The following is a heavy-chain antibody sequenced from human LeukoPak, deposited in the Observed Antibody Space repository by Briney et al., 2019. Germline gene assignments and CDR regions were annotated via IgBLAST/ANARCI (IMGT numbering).Heavy chain of an antibody. D-gene: IGHD3-22*01. V-gene: IGHV5-51*01. CDR1: GYSFANYW. CDR2: IHPGNSET. Sequence: RWEALKISCKTSGYSFANYWIGWVRQMPGKALEWMGIIHPGNSETTYTPSFQGQVTFSADTSISTAYLHWSSLKASDTAIFYCARLDSGGYYFVHSWGQGTLVTVS. J-gene: IGHJ4*02. CDR3: ARLDSGGYYFVHS.